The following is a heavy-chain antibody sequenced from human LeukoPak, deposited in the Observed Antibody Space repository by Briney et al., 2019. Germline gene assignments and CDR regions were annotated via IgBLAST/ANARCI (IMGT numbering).Heavy chain of an antibody. J-gene: IGHJ5*02. CDR2: IKSKTDGGTT. CDR3: TTYCSSTSCYPFDP. D-gene: IGHD2-2*01. CDR1: GFTFSNAW. V-gene: IGHV3-15*01. Sequence: PGGSLRLSCAASGFTFSNAWMSWVRQAPGKGLEWVGRIKSKTDGGTTDYAAHVKGRFTISRDDSKNTLYLQMSSLKTEDTAVYYCTTYCSSTSCYPFDPWGQGTLVTVSS.